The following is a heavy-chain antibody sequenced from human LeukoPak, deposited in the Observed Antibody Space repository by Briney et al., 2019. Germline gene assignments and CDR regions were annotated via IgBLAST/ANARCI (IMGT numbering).Heavy chain of an antibody. D-gene: IGHD2-2*01. V-gene: IGHV1-46*01. Sequence: ASVKVTCKASGYTFTSYYMHWVRHAPAPGLERMGIINPSGGSTSYAQKFQGRVTMTMDTSTSTVYMELSSLRSEDTAVYYCARDRDVVVPAAMARGFDPWGQGTLVTVSS. CDR1: GYTFTSYY. J-gene: IGHJ5*02. CDR2: INPSGGST. CDR3: ARDRDVVVPAAMARGFDP.